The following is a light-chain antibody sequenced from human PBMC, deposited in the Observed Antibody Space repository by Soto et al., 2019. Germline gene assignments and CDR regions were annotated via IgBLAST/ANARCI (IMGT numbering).Light chain of an antibody. Sequence: DIQMTQSPSSLSASVGDRVTITCQASQDISNCLNWYQQKPGKAPKLLIYDASKLDTGVPSRFSGSASGTDFTFTISSLQPEDVAKYYCQQYDNLPSFTVGPGTNVDIK. CDR3: QQYDNLPSFT. CDR2: DAS. J-gene: IGKJ3*01. V-gene: IGKV1-33*01. CDR1: QDISNC.